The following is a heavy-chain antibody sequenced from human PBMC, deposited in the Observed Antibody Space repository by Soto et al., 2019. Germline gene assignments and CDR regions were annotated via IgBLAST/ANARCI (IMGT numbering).Heavy chain of an antibody. J-gene: IGHJ4*02. CDR3: ARDFGTTPYYFDY. V-gene: IGHV1-46*01. Sequence: QVQLVQSGAEVKKPGASVKVSCKASGYTFTSYYMHWVRQAPGQGLEWMGIINPSGGSTSYAQKFQGRATMTRDTSTSTVSMELSSLRSEDTAVYYCARDFGTTPYYFDYWGQGTLVTVSS. D-gene: IGHD1-7*01. CDR2: INPSGGST. CDR1: GYTFTSYY.